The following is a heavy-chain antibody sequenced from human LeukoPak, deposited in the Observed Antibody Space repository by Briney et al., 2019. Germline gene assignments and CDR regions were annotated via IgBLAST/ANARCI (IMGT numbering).Heavy chain of an antibody. D-gene: IGHD2-21*01. V-gene: IGHV3-49*04. J-gene: IGHJ4*02. CDR1: GFSFGDYA. CDR2: IRSKDYGGTT. Sequence: GGSLRLSCTASGFSFGDYAVSWVRQAPGKGLEWVGFIRSKDYGGTTEFAASVKGRFTLSRDDSKSIAYLQMTSLKTEDTAVYYCTSAAGGEGDYWGQGTLVTVSS. CDR3: TSAAGGEGDY.